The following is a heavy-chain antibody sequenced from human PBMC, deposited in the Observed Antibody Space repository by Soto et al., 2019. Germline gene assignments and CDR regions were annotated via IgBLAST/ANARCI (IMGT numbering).Heavy chain of an antibody. Sequence: GGSLRLSCAASGFTFSSYAMSWVRQAPGKGLEWVSAISGSGGSTYYADSVKGRFTISRDNSKNTLYLQMNSLRAEDTAVYYCAKDLDYSSSSHLDYWGQGTLVTVSS. J-gene: IGHJ4*02. D-gene: IGHD6-6*01. CDR1: GFTFSSYA. V-gene: IGHV3-23*01. CDR3: AKDLDYSSSSHLDY. CDR2: ISGSGGST.